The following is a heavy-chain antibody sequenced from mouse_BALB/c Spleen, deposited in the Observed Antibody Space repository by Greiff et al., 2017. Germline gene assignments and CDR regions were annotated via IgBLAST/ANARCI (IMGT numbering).Heavy chain of an antibody. CDR3: ARAELGRQYFDY. V-gene: IGHV1-67*01. Sequence: QVQLQQSGPELVRPGVSVKISCKGSGYTFTDYAMYWVKQSHAKSLEWIGVISTYYGNTNYNQKFKGKATMTVDKSSSTAYMELARLTSEDSAIYYCARAELGRQYFDYWGQGTTLTVSS. D-gene: IGHD4-1*01. CDR2: ISTYYGNT. CDR1: GYTFTDYA. J-gene: IGHJ2*01.